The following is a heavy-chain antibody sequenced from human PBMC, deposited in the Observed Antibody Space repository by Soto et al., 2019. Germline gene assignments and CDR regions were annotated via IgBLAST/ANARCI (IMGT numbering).Heavy chain of an antibody. V-gene: IGHV4-4*07. CDR1: GGSISSYY. Sequence: SETLSLTCTVSGGSISSYYWSWIRQPAGKGLEWIGRIYTSGSTNYNPSLKSRVTMSVDTSNNQFSLKLSSVTAADTAVYYCARDRIPSARSGFDPWGQGTLVTVSS. J-gene: IGHJ5*02. D-gene: IGHD2-2*02. CDR3: ARDRIPSARSGFDP. CDR2: IYTSGST.